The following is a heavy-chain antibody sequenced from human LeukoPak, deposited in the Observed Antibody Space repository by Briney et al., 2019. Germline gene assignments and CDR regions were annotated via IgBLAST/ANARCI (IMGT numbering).Heavy chain of an antibody. CDR1: GFTFSSYG. J-gene: IGHJ4*02. V-gene: IGHV3-33*08. CDR2: IWYDGSSK. D-gene: IGHD6-13*01. Sequence: GGSLRLSCAASGFTFSSYGMHWVRQAPGKGLEWVAVIWYDGSSKDYADSVKGRFTFSRDNSKNTLYLQMNSLTVEDTAVYYCARSQSSSLIDYWGQGTLVTVSS. CDR3: ARSQSSSLIDY.